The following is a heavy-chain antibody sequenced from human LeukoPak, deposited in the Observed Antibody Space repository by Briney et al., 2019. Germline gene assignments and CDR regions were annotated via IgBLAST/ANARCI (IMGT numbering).Heavy chain of an antibody. Sequence: PGGSLRLSCAASGFTFSSYGMSWVRQAPGKGLEWVSAISGSGGSTYYADSVKGRFTISRDNSKNTLYLQMNSLRAEDTAVYYCAKVVPCSGGSCFRSTHPLVTLGFDYWGQGTLVTVSS. J-gene: IGHJ4*02. V-gene: IGHV3-23*01. CDR3: AKVVPCSGGSCFRSTHPLVTLGFDY. CDR1: GFTFSSYG. D-gene: IGHD2-15*01. CDR2: ISGSGGST.